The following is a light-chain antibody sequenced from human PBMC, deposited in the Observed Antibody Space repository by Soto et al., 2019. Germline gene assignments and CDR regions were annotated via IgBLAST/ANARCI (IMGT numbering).Light chain of an antibody. Sequence: QSALTQPPSVSGAPGQRVTISCTGSSSSFGAGCDVHWYQQLPGIAPKLLIYSNNIRPSGVPDRFSGSKSGTSASLAITGLQAEDEADYYCQSCGTSLTTSVFGTGTKVTVL. CDR2: SNN. J-gene: IGLJ1*01. CDR1: SSSFGAGCD. CDR3: QSCGTSLTTSV. V-gene: IGLV1-40*01.